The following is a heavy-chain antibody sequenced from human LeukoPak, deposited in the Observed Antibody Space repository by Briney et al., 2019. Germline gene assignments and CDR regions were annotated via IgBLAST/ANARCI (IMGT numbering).Heavy chain of an antibody. J-gene: IGHJ4*02. V-gene: IGHV3-23*01. CDR1: GFTFSSHA. D-gene: IGHD3-22*01. CDR2: VGASGAGT. CDR3: AKWFCREGTRPRHYDW. Sequence: GGSLRLSCAASGFTFSSHAMGWVRQAPGEGLEWVSTVGASGAGTFYADSVKGRFTISRDNSKNTVYLQMNSLRADDTAIYYCAKWFCREGTRPRHYDWWGQGTLVTVSS.